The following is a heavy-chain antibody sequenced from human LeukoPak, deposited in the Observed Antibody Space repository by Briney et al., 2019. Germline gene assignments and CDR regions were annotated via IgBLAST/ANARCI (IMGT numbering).Heavy chain of an antibody. CDR2: TYHRSKWYS. CDR3: GRQDSGKGGIDY. Sequence: SQTLSLTCAITGDSVSSNTVTWIWNRQSPSRGLEWLGRTYHRSKWYSEYAVSVQSRITINPDTSKNQFSLQLNSVTPEDTAVYYCGRQDSGKGGIDYWGQGTLVTVSS. D-gene: IGHD1-26*01. V-gene: IGHV6-1*01. CDR1: GDSVSSNTVT. J-gene: IGHJ4*02.